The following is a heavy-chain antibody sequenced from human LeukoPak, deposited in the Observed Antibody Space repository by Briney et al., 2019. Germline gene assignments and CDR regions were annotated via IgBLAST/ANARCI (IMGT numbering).Heavy chain of an antibody. V-gene: IGHV4-59*08. D-gene: IGHD6-13*01. J-gene: IGHJ4*02. Sequence: SETPSLTCTVSGGSISSYFWSWIRQPPGKGLEWIGYVYYSGSTNYNPSLKSRVTISVDTSKNQFSLRLSSVSAADTAVYYCARHRGSSSWFDYWGQGTLVTVSS. CDR2: VYYSGST. CDR3: ARHRGSSSWFDY. CDR1: GGSISSYF.